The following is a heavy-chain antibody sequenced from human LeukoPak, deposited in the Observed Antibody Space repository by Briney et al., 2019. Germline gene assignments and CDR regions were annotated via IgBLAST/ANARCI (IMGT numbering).Heavy chain of an antibody. V-gene: IGHV1-18*01. Sequence: GASVKVSCKASGYTFTSYAMNWVRQAPGQGLEWMGWISAYNGNTNYAQKLQGRVTMTTDTSTSTAYMELRSLRSDDTAVYYCALTTVTTRPLPNWGQGTLVTVSS. J-gene: IGHJ4*02. CDR3: ALTTVTTRPLPN. CDR2: ISAYNGNT. CDR1: GYTFTSYA. D-gene: IGHD4-17*01.